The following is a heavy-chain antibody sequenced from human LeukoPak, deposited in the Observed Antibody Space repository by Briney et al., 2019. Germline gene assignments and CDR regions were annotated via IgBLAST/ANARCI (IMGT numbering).Heavy chain of an antibody. CDR2: IYHSGST. Sequence: SETLSLTCAVYGGSFSGYYWSWIRQPPGKGLEWSGYIYHSGSTYYNPSLKSRVTISVDRSKNQFSLKLSSVTAADTAVYYCAREDGYKGFYFDYWGQGTLVTVSS. D-gene: IGHD5-12*01. V-gene: IGHV4-34*01. J-gene: IGHJ4*02. CDR1: GGSFSGYY. CDR3: AREDGYKGFYFDY.